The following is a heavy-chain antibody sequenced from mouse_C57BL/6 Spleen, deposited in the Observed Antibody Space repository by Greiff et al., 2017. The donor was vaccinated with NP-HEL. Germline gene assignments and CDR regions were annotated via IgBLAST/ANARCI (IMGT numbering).Heavy chain of an antibody. Sequence: VQLQQPGAELVKPGASVKMSCKASGYTFTSYWITWVKQRPEQGLEWIGRIDPANGNTKYAPKFQGKATITADTSSNTAYLQLSSLTSEDTAIYYCARRGVLRLDVWGTGTTVTVSS. CDR2: IDPANGNT. V-gene: IGHV14-3*01. D-gene: IGHD1-1*01. CDR1: GYTFTSYW. J-gene: IGHJ1*03. CDR3: ARRGVLRLDV.